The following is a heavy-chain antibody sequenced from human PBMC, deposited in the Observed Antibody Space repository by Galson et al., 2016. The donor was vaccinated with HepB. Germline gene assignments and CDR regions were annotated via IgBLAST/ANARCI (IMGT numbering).Heavy chain of an antibody. J-gene: IGHJ4*02. CDR2: ISAYNGHT. CDR1: GYTFTNYG. V-gene: IGHV1-18*04. Sequence: SVKVSCKGSGYTFTNYGISWVRQAPGQGLEWMGWISAYNGHTNYAQRLQGRVTMTTDTSTSTASMELRSLRSDDSAVYYRARAVPGYCSGGNCYGQEWYFDYWGQGTLVTVSS. CDR3: ARAVPGYCSGGNCYGQEWYFDY. D-gene: IGHD2-15*01.